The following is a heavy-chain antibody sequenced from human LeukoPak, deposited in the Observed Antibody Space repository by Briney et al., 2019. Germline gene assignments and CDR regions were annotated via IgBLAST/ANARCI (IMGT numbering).Heavy chain of an antibody. D-gene: IGHD4-17*01. Sequence: GSLRVSCVASGFTPFSYWMCSVRESLGGGGGWVSRINSDASSTSYADSVKSRFTISRDNTKNTLDLQMNRLRAEDTAVYYCASMTTVRWGQGTLVTVSS. CDR1: GFTPFSYW. V-gene: IGHV3-74*01. J-gene: IGHJ4*02. CDR2: INSDASST. CDR3: ASMTTVR.